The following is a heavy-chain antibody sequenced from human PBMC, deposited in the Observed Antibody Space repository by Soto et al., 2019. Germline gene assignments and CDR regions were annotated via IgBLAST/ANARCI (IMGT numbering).Heavy chain of an antibody. Sequence: QVQLVQSGAEVKKPGASVKVSCKASGYTFTSYGISWVRQAPGQGLEWMGWISAYNGNTNYAQKLTGRVTMTTGTSTSTAYMEVRSLRADATAVYYCARSSGTSYIWFDPWGQGTRVTVSS. CDR1: GYTFTSYG. J-gene: IGHJ5*02. D-gene: IGHD1-26*01. CDR3: ARSSGTSYIWFDP. V-gene: IGHV1-18*01. CDR2: ISAYNGNT.